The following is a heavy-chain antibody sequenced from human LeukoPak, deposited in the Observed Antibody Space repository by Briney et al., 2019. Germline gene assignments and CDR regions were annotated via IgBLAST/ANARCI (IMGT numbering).Heavy chain of an antibody. Sequence: GASVKVSCKASGYTFTSYDINWVRQAPGQGLEWMGWMNPNSGNTGYAQKFQGRVTMTRNTSISTAYMELSSLRSEDTAVYYCASLYSGYGYVNDAFDIWGQGTMVTVSS. D-gene: IGHD5-12*01. V-gene: IGHV1-8*01. CDR1: GYTFTSYD. J-gene: IGHJ3*02. CDR3: ASLYSGYGYVNDAFDI. CDR2: MNPNSGNT.